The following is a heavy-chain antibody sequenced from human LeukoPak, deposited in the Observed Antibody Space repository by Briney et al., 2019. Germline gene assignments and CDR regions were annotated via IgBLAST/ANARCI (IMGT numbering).Heavy chain of an antibody. CDR3: ARSTGCYDILTGYQPIYFDY. CDR1: GGSISSGDYY. Sequence: PSQTLSLTCTVSGGSISSGDYYWSWIRQPPGKGLEWIGYIYYSGSTNYNPSLKSRVTISVDTSKNQFSLKLSSVTAADTAVYYCARSTGCYDILTGYQPIYFDYWGQGTLVTVSS. J-gene: IGHJ4*02. V-gene: IGHV4-30-4*08. D-gene: IGHD3-9*01. CDR2: IYYSGST.